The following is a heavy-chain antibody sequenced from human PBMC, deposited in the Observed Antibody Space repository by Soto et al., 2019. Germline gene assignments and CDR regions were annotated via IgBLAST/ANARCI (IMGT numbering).Heavy chain of an antibody. D-gene: IGHD3-22*01. V-gene: IGHV3-21*01. CDR1: GFTFSSYS. CDR2: ISSSSSYI. J-gene: IGHJ4*02. CDR3: ASNRAGPWSYDSSGFDY. Sequence: GGSLRLSCAASGFTFSSYSMNWVRQAPGKGLEWVSSISSSSSYIYYVDSVKGRFTISRDNAKYSLYLQMNSLRAEDSAVYYCASNRAGPWSYDSSGFDYWGQGTLVTVSS.